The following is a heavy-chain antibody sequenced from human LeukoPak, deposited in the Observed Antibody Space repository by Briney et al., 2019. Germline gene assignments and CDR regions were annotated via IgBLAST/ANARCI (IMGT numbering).Heavy chain of an antibody. Sequence: SETLSLTCAVYGGSFSGYYWSWIRQPPGKGLEWIGEINHSGSTNYNPSLKSRVTISVDTAKNQFSLKLSSVTAADTAVYYCARRARYCSGGSCYAYFDYWGQGTLVTVSS. D-gene: IGHD2-15*01. CDR1: GGSFSGYY. J-gene: IGHJ4*02. CDR2: INHSGST. V-gene: IGHV4-34*01. CDR3: ARRARYCSGGSCYAYFDY.